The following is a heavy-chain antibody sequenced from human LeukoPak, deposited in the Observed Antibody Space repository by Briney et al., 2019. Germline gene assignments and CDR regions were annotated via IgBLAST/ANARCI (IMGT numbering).Heavy chain of an antibody. CDR2: IYPGDSDT. Sequence: GESLKISCKGSGYTFTSYWIGWVRQMPGKGLEWMGIIYPGDSDTRYSPSFQGLVTISADKSISTTYLQWRSLKASDTAMFFCARRVVVASTSLGDFDYWGQGTLSPSPQ. CDR1: GYTFTSYW. J-gene: IGHJ4*02. D-gene: IGHD2-15*01. CDR3: ARRVVVASTSLGDFDY. V-gene: IGHV5-51*01.